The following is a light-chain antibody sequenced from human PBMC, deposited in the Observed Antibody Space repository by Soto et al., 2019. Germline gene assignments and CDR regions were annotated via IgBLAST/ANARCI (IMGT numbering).Light chain of an antibody. V-gene: IGLV2-14*01. CDR2: EVS. Sequence: QSALTQPASVSGSPGQSITISCTGTSSDVGGYDHVSWYQQHPGRAPKLLIYEVSNRPSPISSRFYGSKSGNTASLTISGLQAEDEADYYCSSWTTSRVPWVFGGGTKVTVL. CDR3: SSWTTSRVPWV. J-gene: IGLJ3*02. CDR1: SSDVGGYDH.